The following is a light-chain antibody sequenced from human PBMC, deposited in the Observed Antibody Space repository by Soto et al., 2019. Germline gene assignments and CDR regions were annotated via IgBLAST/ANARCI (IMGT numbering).Light chain of an antibody. J-gene: IGLJ2*01. V-gene: IGLV2-14*01. CDR2: DVS. CDR3: SSYTSSSTEV. CDR1: SSDVGGYNF. Sequence: QSALTQPASVSGSPGQSITISCTGTSSDVGGYNFVSWYQQHPGTAPKLMIYDVSNRPSGVSNRFSGSKSGNTASLTISGLQPEDEADYYCSSYTSSSTEVFGGGTKLTVL.